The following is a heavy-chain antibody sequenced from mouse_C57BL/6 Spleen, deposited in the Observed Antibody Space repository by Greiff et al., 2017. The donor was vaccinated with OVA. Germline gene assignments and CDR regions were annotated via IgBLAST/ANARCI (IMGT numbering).Heavy chain of an antibody. J-gene: IGHJ2*01. CDR3: AGPSSTVPYYFDY. CDR1: GYTFTGYW. D-gene: IGHD1-1*01. Sequence: QVQLQQSGAELMKPGASVKLSCKATGYTFTGYWIEWVKQRPGHGLEWIGEILPGSGSTNYNEKFKGKATFTADTSSTTAYMQLSSLTPEDSAIYDCAGPSSTVPYYFDYWGQGTTLTVSS. V-gene: IGHV1-9*01. CDR2: ILPGSGST.